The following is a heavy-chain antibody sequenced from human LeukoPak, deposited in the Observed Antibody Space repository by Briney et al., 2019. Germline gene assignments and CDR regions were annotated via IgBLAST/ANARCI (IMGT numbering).Heavy chain of an antibody. Sequence: PGGSLRLSCAASGFTFSSYAMNWVRQVPGKGLEWVSSISGSGGNTYCADSVKSRFTISRDNSKNTLYLQMNSLRADDTAVYYCAKPAKTDYADYWGQGTLVTVSS. J-gene: IGHJ4*02. CDR3: AKPAKTDYADY. V-gene: IGHV3-23*01. D-gene: IGHD1-14*01. CDR2: ISGSGGNT. CDR1: GFTFSSYA.